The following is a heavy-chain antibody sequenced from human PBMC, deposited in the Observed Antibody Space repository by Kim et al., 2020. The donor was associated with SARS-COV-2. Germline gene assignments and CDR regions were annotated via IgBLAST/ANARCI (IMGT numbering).Heavy chain of an antibody. CDR3: AKVRADFWSVYGMDV. J-gene: IGHJ6*02. V-gene: IGHV3-30*18. D-gene: IGHD3-3*01. CDR1: GFTFSTYG. Sequence: GGSLRLSCAASGFTFSTYGMHWVRQAPGKGLEWVAVISYDGSNKYYVDSVKGRFTISRDNSKNTLYLQMNSLRGEDTAVYYCAKVRADFWSVYGMDVWGQGTTVTVSS. CDR2: ISYDGSNK.